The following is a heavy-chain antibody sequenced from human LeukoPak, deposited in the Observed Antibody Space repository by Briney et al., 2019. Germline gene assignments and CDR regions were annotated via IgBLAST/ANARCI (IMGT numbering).Heavy chain of an antibody. CDR3: ARAKQWPEVPFDY. CDR1: GGSISSSSYY. Sequence: TSETLSLTCTVSGGSISSSSYYWGWIRQPPGKGLEWIGSIYYSGSTYYNPSLKSRVTISVDTSKNQFSLKLSSVIAADTAVYYCARAKQWPEVPFDYWGQGTLVTVSS. CDR2: IYYSGST. D-gene: IGHD6-19*01. V-gene: IGHV4-39*07. J-gene: IGHJ4*02.